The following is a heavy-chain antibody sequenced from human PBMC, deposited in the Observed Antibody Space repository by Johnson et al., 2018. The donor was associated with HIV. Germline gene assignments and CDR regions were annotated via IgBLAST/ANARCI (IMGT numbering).Heavy chain of an antibody. D-gene: IGHD3-10*01. CDR1: GFTFSSSW. J-gene: IGHJ3*02. CDR3: ARKGLVWFGWAFDI. CDR2: IKCDGSEK. Sequence: VKLVESGGGLVQPGGSLRLSCAASGFTFSSSWMPWVCQTPEKGLEWVAGIKCDGSEKYYVDSVKGRLTISRDNAKNSLYLQLNSLRAEDTAVYYCARKGLVWFGWAFDIWGQGTMVTVSS. V-gene: IGHV3-52*01.